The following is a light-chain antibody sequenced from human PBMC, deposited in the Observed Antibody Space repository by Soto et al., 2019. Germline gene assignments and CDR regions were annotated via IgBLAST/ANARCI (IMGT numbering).Light chain of an antibody. CDR3: SSYTSSSNYV. V-gene: IGLV2-14*01. J-gene: IGLJ1*01. Sequence: QSVLTQPASVSGSPGQSITISCTGTTSEVGGYNYVSWYQQHPGKAPKLMIYEVSNRPSGVSNRFSGSKSGNTASLTISGLQAEDEADYYCSSYTSSSNYVFGTGTKVTV. CDR1: TSEVGGYNY. CDR2: EVS.